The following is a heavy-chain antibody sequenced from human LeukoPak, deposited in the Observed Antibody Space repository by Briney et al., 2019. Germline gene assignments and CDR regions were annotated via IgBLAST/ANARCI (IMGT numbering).Heavy chain of an antibody. D-gene: IGHD6-13*01. J-gene: IGHJ4*02. CDR1: GYTFTSYG. CDR2: ISAYKGNT. CDR3: ARDRIGSQNLAAAGHLGELRPFDY. V-gene: IGHV1-18*01. Sequence: GASVKVSCKASGYTFTSYGISWVRQGPGQGLERMGGISAYKGNTNYAQKLQGRVTMTTDTSTSTVYMQLRSLRSHDTAVYYCARDRIGSQNLAAAGHLGELRPFDYWGQGTLVTVSS.